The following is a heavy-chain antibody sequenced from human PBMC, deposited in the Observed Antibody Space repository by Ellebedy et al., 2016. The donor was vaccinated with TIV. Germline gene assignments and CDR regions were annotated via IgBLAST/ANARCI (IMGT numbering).Heavy chain of an antibody. J-gene: IGHJ6*02. D-gene: IGHD3-16*02. CDR2: IAPYNGNT. CDR1: GYTFINYG. Sequence: AASVKVSCKASGYTFINYGISWVREAPGQGLEWKGCIAPYNGNTNSAQKLQGRVTLTTDTSTSTAYMELRCLRSDDTAVYYCARDSSMMTFVGIIVNYYHSGLDVWGQGTTVTVSS. V-gene: IGHV1-18*04. CDR3: ARDSSMMTFVGIIVNYYHSGLDV.